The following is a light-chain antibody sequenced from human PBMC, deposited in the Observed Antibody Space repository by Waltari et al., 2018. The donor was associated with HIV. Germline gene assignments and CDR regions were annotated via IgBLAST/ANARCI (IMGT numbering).Light chain of an antibody. Sequence: SYELTQSPSVSVSPGQTARIACFGGSVSKEAVNWYQWKTGQAPVMVIYESTKRSSRMSGRFSASRSGTTATLTITGVRTEDEADYFCQSADTSPSKAIFGGGTK. CDR1: SVSKEA. V-gene: IGLV3-25*03. CDR3: QSADTSPSKAI. J-gene: IGLJ2*01. CDR2: EST.